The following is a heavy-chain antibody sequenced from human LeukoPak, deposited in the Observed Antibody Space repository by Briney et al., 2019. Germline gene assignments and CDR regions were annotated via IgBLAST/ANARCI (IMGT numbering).Heavy chain of an antibody. D-gene: IGHD3-22*01. J-gene: IGHJ4*02. Sequence: GASVKVSCKASGYTFTGYYMHWVRQAPGQGLEWMGWINPNSGGTNYAQKFQGRVTMTRDTSISTAYMELSRLRSDDTAVYYCARVLREYYYDSSGPDYWGQGTLVTVSS. CDR3: ARVLREYYYDSSGPDY. CDR1: GYTFTGYY. CDR2: INPNSGGT. V-gene: IGHV1-2*02.